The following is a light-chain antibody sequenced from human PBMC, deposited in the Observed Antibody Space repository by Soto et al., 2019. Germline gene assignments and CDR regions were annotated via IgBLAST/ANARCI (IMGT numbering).Light chain of an antibody. CDR1: SSDIGAYNY. J-gene: IGLJ2*01. Sequence: QSALTQPASVSGSPGQSITISCTGTSSDIGAYNYVSWYQQYPDKAPKLMIYDVSNRPSGVSNRFSGSKSGDTASLTISGLQAEDEADYYCSSYTTSSTQVFGGGTMLTVL. CDR2: DVS. CDR3: SSYTTSSTQV. V-gene: IGLV2-14*01.